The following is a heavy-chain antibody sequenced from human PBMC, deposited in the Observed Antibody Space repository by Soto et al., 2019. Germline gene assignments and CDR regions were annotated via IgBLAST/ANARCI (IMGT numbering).Heavy chain of an antibody. CDR3: AREGSYSAYNFAHGIQLWSFDF. D-gene: IGHD5-12*01. CDR1: GGSINTFY. CDR2: IFSSGST. V-gene: IGHV4-4*07. Sequence: SETLSLTCTVSGGSINTFYWGWVRQPAGKGLEWIGRIFSSGSTSFNPSLESRVAMSVDTSKNHFSLNLSSVTAADMAVYYCAREGSYSAYNFAHGIQLWSFDFWGQGALVTVSS. J-gene: IGHJ4*02.